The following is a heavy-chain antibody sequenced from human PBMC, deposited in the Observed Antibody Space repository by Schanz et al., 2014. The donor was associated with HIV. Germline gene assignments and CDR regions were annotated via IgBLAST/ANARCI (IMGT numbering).Heavy chain of an antibody. CDR3: AKDPAYPGTGNLEY. Sequence: QVQLVESGGGVVQPGRSLRLSCVGSGFIFSNYGMHWARQTPDKGLEWLGVMSYDGSNKHYADSVKGRFTISRDNSKNTLYLQLNSLRAEDTAVYYCAKDPAYPGTGNLEYWGQGTLVIVSS. CDR1: GFIFSNYG. V-gene: IGHV3-30*18. CDR2: MSYDGSNK. D-gene: IGHD1-1*01. J-gene: IGHJ4*02.